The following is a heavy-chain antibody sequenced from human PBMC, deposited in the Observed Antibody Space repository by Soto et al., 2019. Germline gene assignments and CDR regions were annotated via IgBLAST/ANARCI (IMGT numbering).Heavy chain of an antibody. CDR1: GGTFSSYA. V-gene: IGHV1-69*12. CDR2: IIPIFGTA. CDR3: ARKGAFYYDSSGPLTFDY. J-gene: IGHJ4*02. D-gene: IGHD3-22*01. Sequence: VQLMLSGAEVKKPGSSVKVSCKASGGTFSSYAISWVRQAPGQGLEWMEGIIPIFGTANYAQKFQGRVTITADESTSTAYMELSSLRSEDTAVYYCARKGAFYYDSSGPLTFDYWGQGTLVTVSS.